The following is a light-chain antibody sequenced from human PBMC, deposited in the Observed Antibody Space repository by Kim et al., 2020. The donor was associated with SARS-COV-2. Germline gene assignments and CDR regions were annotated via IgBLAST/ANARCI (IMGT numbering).Light chain of an antibody. CDR3: QQLDSYPFT. J-gene: IGKJ3*01. CDR2: GAS. V-gene: IGKV1-9*01. Sequence: IQLTQSPASLSASVGDRVTITCRASQAISNYLSWYQQRPGRAPGLLISGASTLQSGVPSRFSGSGSGTEFVLSISSLQPEDFATYHCQQLDSYPFTFGRGTKVDIK. CDR1: QAISNY.